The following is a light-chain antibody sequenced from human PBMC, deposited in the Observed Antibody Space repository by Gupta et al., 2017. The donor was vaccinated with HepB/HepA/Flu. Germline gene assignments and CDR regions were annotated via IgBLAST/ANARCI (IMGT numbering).Light chain of an antibody. CDR3: QQYDDLLPPT. V-gene: IGKV1-33*01. CDR2: DAS. Sequence: DIQMTQSPSSLSASVGDRVTITCQESQHINIYLNWYQQKPGKAPKLLIYDASNLETGVPSRFSGSGSGTDFTFTISSLQPEDIATYYCQQYDDLLPPTFGQGTKLEI. CDR1: QHINIY. J-gene: IGKJ2*01.